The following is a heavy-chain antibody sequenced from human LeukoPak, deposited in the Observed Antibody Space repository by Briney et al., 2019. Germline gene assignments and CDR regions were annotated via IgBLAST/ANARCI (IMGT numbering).Heavy chain of an antibody. J-gene: IGHJ4*02. D-gene: IGHD3-22*01. V-gene: IGHV1-8*01. CDR2: MNPNSGNT. CDR3: ARRGHKRGVISISY. Sequence: ASVKVSCKASGYTFTSYDINWVRQATGQGPEWMGWMNPNSGNTGYAQKFQGRVTMTRNTSISTAYMELSSLRSEDTAVYYCARRGHKRGVISISYWGQGTLVTVSS. CDR1: GYTFTSYD.